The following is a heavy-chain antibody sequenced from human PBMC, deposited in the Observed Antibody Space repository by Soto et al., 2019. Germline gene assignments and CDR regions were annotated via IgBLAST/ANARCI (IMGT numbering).Heavy chain of an antibody. CDR1: GGSFSGYY. CDR3: ARXRRVRFLEWDYYYGMDV. Sequence: SETLYLTCAVYGGSFSGYYWSWIRQPPGKGLEWIGEINHSGSTNYNPSLKSRVTISVDTSKNQFSLKLSSVTAADTAVYYCARXRRVRFLEWDYYYGMDVWGQGTTVTVSS. CDR2: INHSGST. J-gene: IGHJ6*02. V-gene: IGHV4-34*01. D-gene: IGHD3-3*01.